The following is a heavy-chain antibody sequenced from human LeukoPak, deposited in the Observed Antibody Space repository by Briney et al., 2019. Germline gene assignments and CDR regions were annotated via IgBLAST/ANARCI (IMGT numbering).Heavy chain of an antibody. CDR3: ASIQSYYFGLDV. J-gene: IGHJ6*02. CDR1: GGSISSGSYY. V-gene: IGHV4-61*02. Sequence: SQTLSLTCTVSGGSISSGSYYWSWIRQPAGKGLEWIGRINTSGSTNYNPSLKSRVTISVDTSKNQFSLKLSSVTAAGTAVYYCASIQSYYFGLDVWGQGTTVTVSS. D-gene: IGHD4-11*01. CDR2: INTSGST.